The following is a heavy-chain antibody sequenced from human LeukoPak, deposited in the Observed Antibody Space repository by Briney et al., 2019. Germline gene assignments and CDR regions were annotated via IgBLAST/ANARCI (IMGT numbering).Heavy chain of an antibody. V-gene: IGHV1-2*02. D-gene: IGHD3-22*01. CDR2: INPNSGGT. CDR3: ARETYYYDSSGYFSYDY. J-gene: IGHJ4*02. CDR1: GYTFTGYY. Sequence: ASVKVSCKASGYTFTGYYMHWVRQAPGQGLEWMGWINPNSGGTNYAQKFQGRVTMTRDTSISTAYMELSRLGSDDTAVYYCARETYYYDSSGYFSYDYWGQGTLVTVSS.